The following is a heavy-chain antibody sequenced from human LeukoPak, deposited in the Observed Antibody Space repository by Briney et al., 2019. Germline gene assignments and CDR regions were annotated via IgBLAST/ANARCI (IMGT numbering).Heavy chain of an antibody. CDR2: IYSGGDT. CDR3: ARDAAPQGITMFWTI. J-gene: IGHJ3*02. V-gene: IGHV4-4*07. D-gene: IGHD3-10*02. CDR1: RGSVRNYY. Sequence: SETLSLTCTVSRGSVRNYYWSWIRQSAARGLEWIGRIYSGGDTYHNPSLTGRVTLSVDTSKNQFSLTLTSVTAADTAVYFCARDAAPQGITMFWTIWGHGTMVSVSS.